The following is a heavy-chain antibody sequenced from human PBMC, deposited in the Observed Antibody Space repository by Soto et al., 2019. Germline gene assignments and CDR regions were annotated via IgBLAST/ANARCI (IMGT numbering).Heavy chain of an antibody. CDR1: GFTFSSYA. Sequence: PVGSLRLSCAASGFTFSSYAMSWVRHSPGKGLEWVSAISGSGGSTYYADSVKGRFTISRDNSENTLYLQMNSLRAEDTAVYYCAKDYDYVWGSYHPFDYWGQGTLVSVSS. CDR2: ISGSGGST. V-gene: IGHV3-23*01. CDR3: AKDYDYVWGSYHPFDY. D-gene: IGHD3-16*02. J-gene: IGHJ4*02.